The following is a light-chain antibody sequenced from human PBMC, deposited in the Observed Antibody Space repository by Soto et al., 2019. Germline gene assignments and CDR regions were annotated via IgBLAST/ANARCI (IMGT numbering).Light chain of an antibody. CDR2: DAS. Sequence: EIVLTQSPATLSLSPGERATLSCRASQSVSSYLAWYQQKAGQAPRLLIYDASNRATGIPARFSGSGSGTDFTLTISSLEPDDFAVYYCQQRSNWPPYTFGQGTKLEIK. CDR3: QQRSNWPPYT. CDR1: QSVSSY. V-gene: IGKV3-11*01. J-gene: IGKJ2*01.